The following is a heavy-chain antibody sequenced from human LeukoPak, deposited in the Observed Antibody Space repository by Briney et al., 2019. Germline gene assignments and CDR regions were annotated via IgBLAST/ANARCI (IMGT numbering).Heavy chain of an antibody. CDR2: IRYDGSNK. CDR3: AKAPVTSCRGAFCYPFDS. D-gene: IGHD2-15*01. V-gene: IGHV3-30*02. CDR1: GFTFSSYG. J-gene: IGHJ4*02. Sequence: GGSLRLSCAASGFTFSSYGMHWVRQAPGKGLEWVAFIRYDGSNKYYADSVKGRFTISRDNSKNTLYLQMNSLRAEDTAVYYCAKAPVTSCRGAFCYPFDSWGQGTLVTVSS.